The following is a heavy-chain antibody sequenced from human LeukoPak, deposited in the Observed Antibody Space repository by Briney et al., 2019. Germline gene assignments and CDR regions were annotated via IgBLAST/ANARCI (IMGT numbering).Heavy chain of an antibody. V-gene: IGHV3-53*01. CDR2: IYSGGST. J-gene: IGHJ4*02. Sequence: GGSLRLSCAASGFTVSSNYMSWVRQAPGKGLEWVSAIYSGGSTYYADSVKGRFTISRDNSKNTLYLQMNSLRAEDTAVYYCASQIAYGEGIDYWGQGTLVTVSS. CDR1: GFTVSSNY. D-gene: IGHD4-17*01. CDR3: ASQIAYGEGIDY.